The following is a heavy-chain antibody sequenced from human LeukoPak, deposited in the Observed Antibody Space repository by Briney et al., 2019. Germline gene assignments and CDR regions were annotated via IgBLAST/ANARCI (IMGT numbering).Heavy chain of an antibody. CDR1: GFTFSTYS. J-gene: IGHJ4*02. CDR2: ISYDGKNK. D-gene: IGHD3-10*01. CDR3: ATADDYGSASLYSRFDS. V-gene: IGHV3-30*04. Sequence: AGGSLRLSCEASGFTFSTYSMHWVRQAPGKGLEWVAVISYDGKNKYYADSVKGRFTISSDDAKNTLFLQMNSLRVEDTALYYCATADDYGSASLYSRFDSWGQGTLVTVSS.